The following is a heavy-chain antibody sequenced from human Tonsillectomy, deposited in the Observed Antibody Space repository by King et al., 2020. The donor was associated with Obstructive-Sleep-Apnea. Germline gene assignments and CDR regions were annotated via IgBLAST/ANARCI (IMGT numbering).Heavy chain of an antibody. V-gene: IGHV3-33*06. CDR3: AKDVYDILTDLSHEAFDN. CDR1: GFTFSTYG. CDR2: SWYDGSDE. D-gene: IGHD3-9*01. J-gene: IGHJ3*02. Sequence: VKLVESGGGVVQPGRSLRLSCATSGFTFSTYGMHWVRQAPGKGLEWVAVSWYDGSDEYFTDSVKGRFTISRDNSKNTLYLQMNSLKAEDTALYFCAKDVYDILTDLSHEAFDNWGQGTMVTVSS.